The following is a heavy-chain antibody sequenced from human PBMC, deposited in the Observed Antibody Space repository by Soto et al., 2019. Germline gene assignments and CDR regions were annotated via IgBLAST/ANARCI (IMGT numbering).Heavy chain of an antibody. CDR1: GGTFSNDI. D-gene: IGHD5-12*01. CDR2: IIPLLDIA. CDR3: ARDTPIGSTFSGYDAIDY. J-gene: IGHJ4*02. V-gene: IGHV1-69*08. Sequence: QVQLVQSGAQVKKPGSSVKVSCKTSGGTFSNDIITWVRQAPGQGLEWMGRIIPLLDIANYGQKVEGRVTITADKSTVTAYMELNSLRSENTAVYYCARDTPIGSTFSGYDAIDYWGQGTLVSVSS.